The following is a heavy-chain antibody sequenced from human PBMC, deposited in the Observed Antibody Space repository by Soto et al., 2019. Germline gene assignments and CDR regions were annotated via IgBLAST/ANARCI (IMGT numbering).Heavy chain of an antibody. J-gene: IGHJ5*02. CDR2: ISAYNGNT. V-gene: IGHV1-18*04. CDR1: GYTFTDYG. Sequence: ASEKVSCKASGYTFTDYGISWVRQAPGQGLGWIGWISAYNGNTNNAQKLQDRVTMTTDSSTSTAYMELRSLRSDDTAVYYCARVGDIVVVGPWFDPWGQGTLVTVSS. D-gene: IGHD2-2*01. CDR3: ARVGDIVVVGPWFDP.